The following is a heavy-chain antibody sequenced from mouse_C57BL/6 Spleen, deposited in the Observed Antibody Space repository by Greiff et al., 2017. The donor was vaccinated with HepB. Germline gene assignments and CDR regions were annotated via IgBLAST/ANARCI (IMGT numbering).Heavy chain of an antibody. CDR3: ARHRYGNYGYFDV. Sequence: QVQLQQSGPGLVAPSQSLSITCTVSGFSLTSYGVHWVRQPPGKGLEWLVVIWSDGSTTYNSALKSRLSISKDNSKSQVFLKMNSLQTDDTAMYYCARHRYGNYGYFDVWGTGTTVTVSS. J-gene: IGHJ1*03. V-gene: IGHV2-6-1*01. D-gene: IGHD2-10*02. CDR1: GFSLTSYG. CDR2: IWSDGST.